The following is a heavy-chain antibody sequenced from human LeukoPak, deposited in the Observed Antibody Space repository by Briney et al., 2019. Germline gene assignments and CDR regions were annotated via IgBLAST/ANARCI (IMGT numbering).Heavy chain of an antibody. CDR2: ISTYNSNT. Sequence: ASVTVSLTCSGYTFTPYGISRVRQPPGQGEEWVRWISTYNSNTNYAQKLHGRVTMTTDTTTRTAYMDLRSLTTDDTAGYYCARGDQLYGRGFDIWGQGTIVTVS. CDR3: ARGDQLYGRGFDI. V-gene: IGHV1-18*01. J-gene: IGHJ3*02. D-gene: IGHD3-16*02. CDR1: GYTFTPYG.